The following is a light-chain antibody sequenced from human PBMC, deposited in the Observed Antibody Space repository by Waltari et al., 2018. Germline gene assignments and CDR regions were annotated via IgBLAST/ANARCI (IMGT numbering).Light chain of an antibody. CDR2: DVT. CDR1: TRDVGGYKY. Sequence: QSVLTQPASVSGSPGQSIPISCHGPTRDVGGYKYVSCYQQQPGKAPKLIIDDVTVRPSGISNRFSGSKSGNTASLTISGLQAEDEADFYCSSYTSSNTQYVFGTGTKVTVL. V-gene: IGLV2-14*03. CDR3: SSYTSSNTQYV. J-gene: IGLJ1*01.